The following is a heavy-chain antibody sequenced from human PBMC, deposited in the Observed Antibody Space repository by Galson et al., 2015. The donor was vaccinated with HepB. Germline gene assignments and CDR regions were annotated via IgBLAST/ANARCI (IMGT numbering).Heavy chain of an antibody. CDR1: GFAFNNAW. V-gene: IGHV3-15*01. Sequence: SLRLSCAASGFAFNNAWMTWVRQAPGKGLEWVGRIRSTTDGGTTDYAAPVKGRFTISRDDSINTLYLQMNSLKTEDTAVYYCSTAQLSAYYYDTRGFYDYFDYWGQGTLVTVSS. D-gene: IGHD3-22*01. CDR2: IRSTTDGGTT. J-gene: IGHJ4*02. CDR3: STAQLSAYYYDTRGFYDYFDY.